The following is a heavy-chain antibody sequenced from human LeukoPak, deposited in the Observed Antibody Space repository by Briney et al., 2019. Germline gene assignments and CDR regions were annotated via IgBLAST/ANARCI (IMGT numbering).Heavy chain of an antibody. J-gene: IGHJ4*02. CDR3: ARIGGVVGSGYYYVADY. D-gene: IGHD3-22*01. V-gene: IGHV4-39*01. CDR1: GGSISTSNYY. CDR2: IFYSGST. Sequence: PSETLSLTCTVSGGSISTSNYYWGWIRQPPGKGLEWIGNIFYSGSTYYNPSLKSRVTISVDTSKNQFSLKLSSVTAADTAVYYCARIGGVVGSGYYYVADYWGQGTLVTVSS.